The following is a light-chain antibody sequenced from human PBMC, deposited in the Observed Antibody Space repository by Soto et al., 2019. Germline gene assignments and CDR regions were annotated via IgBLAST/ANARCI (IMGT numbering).Light chain of an antibody. CDR3: CSYTVSGTYV. V-gene: IGLV2-14*01. CDR2: AVS. Sequence: QSVRTRPASVSGSPGQSITISCTGTSRDVGGYNYVSWYQQHPGKAPKLMIYAVSNRPSGVSNRFSGSKSDNTATLTISGLQAEDEADYYCCSYTVSGTYVFGTGTKVTVL. J-gene: IGLJ1*01. CDR1: SRDVGGYNY.